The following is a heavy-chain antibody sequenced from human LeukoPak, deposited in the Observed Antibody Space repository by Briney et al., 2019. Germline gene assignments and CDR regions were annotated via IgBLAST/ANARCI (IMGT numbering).Heavy chain of an antibody. CDR2: INAYNGDT. D-gene: IGHD6-6*01. J-gene: IGHJ4*02. V-gene: IGHV1-18*01. CDR3: ARDLRSSSVYYFDY. Sequence: ASVKVSCKASGYTFTSYGISWVRQAPGQGLEWMAWINAYNGDTNFAQKLQSRVTVTTDTSTSTAYMELRSLRSDDTAVYYCARDLRSSSVYYFDYWGQGTLVTVSS. CDR1: GYTFTSYG.